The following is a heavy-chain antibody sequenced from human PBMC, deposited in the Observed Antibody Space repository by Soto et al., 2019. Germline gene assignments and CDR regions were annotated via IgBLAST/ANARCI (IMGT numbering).Heavy chain of an antibody. CDR1: GFTFSSYA. D-gene: IGHD3-3*01. V-gene: IGHV3-30*18. CDR3: AKAPGFGVVSYLDY. J-gene: IGHJ4*02. CDR2: ISYDGSNK. Sequence: QVQLVESGGGVVQPGRSLRLSCAASGFTFSSYAMQWVRQAPGKGLEWVAVISYDGSNKYYTDSVKGRFTISRDNSKNTLYLQIYSLRAEDTAVYYCAKAPGFGVVSYLDYWGQGALVTVSS.